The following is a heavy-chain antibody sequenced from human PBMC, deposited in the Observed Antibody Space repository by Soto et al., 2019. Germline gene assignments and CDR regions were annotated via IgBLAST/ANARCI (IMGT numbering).Heavy chain of an antibody. CDR2: ISPYDGST. CDR1: GFTFTNYF. Sequence: QVQLVQSGAEVKKPGASVKVSCKASGFTFTNYFFHWVRQAPRQGLEWMGIISPYDGSTNYVKRLQGSVTMTSDTSTSTVYMELSSLRSEDTAVYYCARGDGRGSSGFYYYYGMDVWGHGTTVTVSS. V-gene: IGHV1-46*01. CDR3: ARGDGRGSSGFYYYYGMDV. D-gene: IGHD6-25*01. J-gene: IGHJ6*02.